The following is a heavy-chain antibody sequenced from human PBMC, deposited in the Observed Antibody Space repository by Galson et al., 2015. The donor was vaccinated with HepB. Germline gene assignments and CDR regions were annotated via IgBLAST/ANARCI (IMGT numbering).Heavy chain of an antibody. CDR2: INPSGGST. V-gene: IGHV1-46*01. D-gene: IGHD2-2*01. CDR1: GYTFTSYY. J-gene: IGHJ6*03. Sequence: SVKVSCKASGYTFTSYYMHWVRQAPGQGLEWMGIINPSGGSTSYAQKFQGRVTMTRDTSTSTVYMELSSLRSEDTAVYYCARGIIVVVPAARDYYYMDVWGKGTTVTVSS. CDR3: ARGIIVVVPAARDYYYMDV.